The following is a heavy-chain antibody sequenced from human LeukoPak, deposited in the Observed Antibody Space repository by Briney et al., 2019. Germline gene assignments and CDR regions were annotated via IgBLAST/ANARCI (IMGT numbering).Heavy chain of an antibody. CDR2: ISAYNGNT. D-gene: IGHD6-13*01. J-gene: IGHJ6*03. Sequence: ASVKVSCKASGYTFTSYGISWVRQAPGQGLEWMGWISAYNGNTNYAQKLQGRVTMTTDTSTSTAYMELRSLRSDDTAVYYCARWQQQLVRLYYYYYMDVWGKGTTVTISS. CDR3: ARWQQQLVRLYYYYYMDV. V-gene: IGHV1-18*01. CDR1: GYTFTSYG.